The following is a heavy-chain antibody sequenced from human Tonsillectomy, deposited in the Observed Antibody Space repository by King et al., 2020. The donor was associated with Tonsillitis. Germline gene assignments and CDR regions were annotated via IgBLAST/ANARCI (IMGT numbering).Heavy chain of an antibody. CDR3: ARNPCSGGSCYSYYFDY. Sequence: VQLVESGGGVVQPGRSLRLSCAASGFTFSSYAMHWVRQAPGKGLEWVAVISYDGSNKYYADSVKGRFTISRDNSKNTLYLQMNSLRAEDTAVYYCARNPCSGGSCYSYYFDYWGQGTLVTVSS. J-gene: IGHJ4*02. CDR1: GFTFSSYA. CDR2: ISYDGSNK. V-gene: IGHV3-30-3*01. D-gene: IGHD2-15*01.